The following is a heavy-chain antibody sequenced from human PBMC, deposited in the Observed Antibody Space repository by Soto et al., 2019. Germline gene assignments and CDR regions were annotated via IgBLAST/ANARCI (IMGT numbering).Heavy chain of an antibody. CDR2: ISTSGDYM. Sequence: EVQLVESGGGLVKPGGSLRLSCAASGFGFSSYSMNWVRQAPGKGLEWVSSISTSGDYMYYAASMKGRFTISRDNAKNSLYLEVNSLRAEDTAVYYCARGQGSSNFDYWGQGTLVTVSS. CDR3: ARGQGSSNFDY. J-gene: IGHJ4*02. CDR1: GFGFSSYS. D-gene: IGHD6-13*01. V-gene: IGHV3-21*01.